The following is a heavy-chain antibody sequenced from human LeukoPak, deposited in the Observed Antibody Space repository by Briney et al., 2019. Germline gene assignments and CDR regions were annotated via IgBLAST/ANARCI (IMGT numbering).Heavy chain of an antibody. V-gene: IGHV1-46*01. CDR1: GYTFTSYY. CDR2: INPSGGST. D-gene: IGHD6-13*01. J-gene: IGHJ4*02. CDR3: ATRQKRAAAGTAVDY. Sequence: ASVKVSCKASGYTFTSYYMHWVRQAPGQGLEWMGIINPSGGSTSYAQKFQGRVTMTRDMSTSTVYMELSSLRSEDTAVYYCATRQKRAAAGTAVDYWGQGTLVTVSS.